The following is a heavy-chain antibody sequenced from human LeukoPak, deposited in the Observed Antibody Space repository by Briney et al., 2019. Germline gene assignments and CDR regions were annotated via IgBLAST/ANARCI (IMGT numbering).Heavy chain of an antibody. CDR2: INPNSGGT. J-gene: IGHJ5*02. V-gene: IGHV1-2*02. CDR3: ARDQVAAIRGNWFDP. Sequence: ASVKVSCKASGYTFTGYYIHWVRQAPGQGLEWMGWINPNSGGTNYAQNFQGRVTMTRDTSITTAHMDLTRLRSDDTAVYYCARDQVAAIRGNWFDPWGQGTLVTVSS. D-gene: IGHD5-12*01. CDR1: GYTFTGYY.